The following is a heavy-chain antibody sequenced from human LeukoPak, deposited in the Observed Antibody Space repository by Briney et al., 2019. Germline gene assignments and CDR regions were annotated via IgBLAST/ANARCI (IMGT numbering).Heavy chain of an antibody. CDR2: ISGSGGST. J-gene: IGHJ4*02. D-gene: IGHD4-17*01. CDR3: ATTPPSVTSHLVDY. Sequence: PGGSLRLSCAASGFTVSSNYMSWVRQAPGKGLEWVSVISGSGGSTYYADSVKGRFTISRDNSKNTPYLQMNSLRAEDTAVYYCATTPPSVTSHLVDYWGQGTLVTVSS. CDR1: GFTVSSNY. V-gene: IGHV3-23*01.